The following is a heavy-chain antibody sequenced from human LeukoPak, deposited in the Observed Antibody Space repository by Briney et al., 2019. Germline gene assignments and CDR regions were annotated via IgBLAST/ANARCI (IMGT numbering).Heavy chain of an antibody. Sequence: SETLSLTCTVPGGSISSYYWSWIRQPPGKGLECMVYIYYTGSTNYNPSLKSRVSMSVDTSKKQFSLKLTSVPAADTAVYYCASLNGYSYGTNFDYWGQGTLVTVSS. CDR3: ASLNGYSYGTNFDY. CDR2: IYYTGST. CDR1: GGSISSYY. D-gene: IGHD5-18*01. V-gene: IGHV4-59*08. J-gene: IGHJ4*02.